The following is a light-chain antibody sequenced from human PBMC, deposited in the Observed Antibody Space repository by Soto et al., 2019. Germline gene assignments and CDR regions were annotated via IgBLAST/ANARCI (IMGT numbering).Light chain of an antibody. J-gene: IGKJ1*01. CDR1: QSISSW. CDR3: QQYNSYSWT. CDR2: DAS. V-gene: IGKV1-5*01. Sequence: DIQMTQSPSTLSGSVGDRVTITCRASQSISSWLAWYQQKPGKAPKLLIYDASSLESGVPSRFSGSGSGTEFTLTISSLQPDDFATYYCQQYNSYSWTFGQVTKGDSK.